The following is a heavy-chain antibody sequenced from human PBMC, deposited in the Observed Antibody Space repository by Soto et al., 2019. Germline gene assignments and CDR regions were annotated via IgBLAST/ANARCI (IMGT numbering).Heavy chain of an antibody. J-gene: IGHJ6*03. Sequence: QVQLVQSGAEVKKPGSSVKVSCKASGGTFSSYTISWVRQAPGQGLEWMGRIIPILGIANYAQKFQGRVTITADKSTSTAYMELSSLRSEDAAVYYCARSYGAYYMDVWGKGTTVTVSS. CDR1: GGTFSSYT. CDR3: ARSYGAYYMDV. V-gene: IGHV1-69*02. CDR2: IIPILGIA. D-gene: IGHD3-16*01.